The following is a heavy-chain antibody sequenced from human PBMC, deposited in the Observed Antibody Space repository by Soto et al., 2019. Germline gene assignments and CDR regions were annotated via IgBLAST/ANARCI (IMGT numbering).Heavy chain of an antibody. V-gene: IGHV3-11*05. D-gene: IGHD5-12*01. Sequence: QVQLVESGGGLVKPGGSLRLSCAASGFTFSDYYMSWIRQAPGKGLEWVSYISSSSSYTNYADSVKGRFTISRDNAKNALYLQMNSVRAEDTAVYYCARDHHRYSGYDDVDYWGQGTLVTVSS. CDR2: ISSSSSYT. CDR1: GFTFSDYY. CDR3: ARDHHRYSGYDDVDY. J-gene: IGHJ4*02.